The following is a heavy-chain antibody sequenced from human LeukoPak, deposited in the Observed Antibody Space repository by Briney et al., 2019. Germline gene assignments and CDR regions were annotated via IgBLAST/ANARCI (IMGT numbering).Heavy chain of an antibody. CDR3: ARDRIRDEQTYGMDV. CDR1: GGTFSSYA. J-gene: IGHJ6*02. V-gene: IGHV1-46*01. D-gene: IGHD3-10*01. CDR2: INPSGGST. Sequence: ASVKVSCKASGGTFSSYAISWVRQAPGQGLGWMGIINPSGGSTSYAQKFQGRVTMTRDTSTSTVYMELSSLRSEDTAVYYCARDRIRDEQTYGMDVWGQGTTVTVSS.